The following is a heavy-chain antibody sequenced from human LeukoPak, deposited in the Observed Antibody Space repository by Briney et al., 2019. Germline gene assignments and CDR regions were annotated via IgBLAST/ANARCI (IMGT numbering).Heavy chain of an antibody. V-gene: IGHV1-46*01. CDR3: ARGGRGAAAYYYGVDV. D-gene: IGHD6-13*01. Sequence: ASVKVSCTASGYTFTSYAMHWVRQAPGQGLEWMGIINPSGGSTSYAQKFQGRVTMTRDTSTSTVYMELSSLRSEDTAVYYCARGGRGAAAYYYGVDVWGQGTTVTVSS. J-gene: IGHJ6*02. CDR1: GYTFTSYA. CDR2: INPSGGST.